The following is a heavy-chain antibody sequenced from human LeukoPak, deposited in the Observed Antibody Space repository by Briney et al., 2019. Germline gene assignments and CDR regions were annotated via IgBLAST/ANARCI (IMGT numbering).Heavy chain of an antibody. V-gene: IGHV3-21*01. CDR3: ARDAYYYGSGNYDTPYYNYYYMDV. D-gene: IGHD3-10*01. J-gene: IGHJ6*03. Sequence: GGSLRLSCAASGFAFSHYSMVWVRQAPGKGLEWVSSITSTRSYKFYAQSVKGRFTISRDNAKNSLDLQMNSLRVEDTAVYYCARDAYYYGSGNYDTPYYNYYYMDVWGKGTTVTVSS. CDR1: GFAFSHYS. CDR2: ITSTRSYK.